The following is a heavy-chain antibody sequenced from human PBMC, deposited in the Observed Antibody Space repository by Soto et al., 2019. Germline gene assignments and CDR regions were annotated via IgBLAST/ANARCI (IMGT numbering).Heavy chain of an antibody. CDR2: IYYSGST. CDR3: ARLSEYYYDSSGYYHFDY. V-gene: IGHV4-30-4*01. Sequence: PSETLSLTCTVSGGSISSGDYYWSWIRQPPGKGLEWIGYIYYSGSTYYNPSLKSRLTISVDTSKNQFSLKLSSVTAADTAVYFCARLSEYYYDSSGYYHFDYWGQGTLVTVSS. CDR1: GGSISSGDYY. J-gene: IGHJ4*02. D-gene: IGHD3-22*01.